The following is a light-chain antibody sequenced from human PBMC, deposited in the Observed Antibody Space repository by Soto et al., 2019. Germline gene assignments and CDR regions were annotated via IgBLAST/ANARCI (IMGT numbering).Light chain of an antibody. V-gene: IGKV3-20*01. CDR3: QRYGSSPLIT. Sequence: ETVLTQSPGTLSLSPGERATLSCRASQSVSSSSLAWYQQRPGQAPRLLIYGTSSRATGIPDRFSGSGSGTDFTLTISRLEPEDFAVYFCQRYGSSPLITFGQGTRREI. CDR2: GTS. J-gene: IGKJ5*01. CDR1: QSVSSSS.